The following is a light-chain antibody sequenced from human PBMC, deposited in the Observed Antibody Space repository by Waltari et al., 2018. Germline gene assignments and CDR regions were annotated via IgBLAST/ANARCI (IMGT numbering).Light chain of an antibody. CDR1: SSNIGSNT. J-gene: IGLJ3*02. CDR3: AAWDDSLNGLWV. Sequence: QSVLTQPPSASGTPGQRVTISCSGSSSNIGSNTVNWYQQRPGTAPKLLTYSNNPRPSGVPDRFSGSKSGTSASLAISGLQSEDEADYYCAAWDDSLNGLWVFGGGTKLTVL. V-gene: IGLV1-44*01. CDR2: SNN.